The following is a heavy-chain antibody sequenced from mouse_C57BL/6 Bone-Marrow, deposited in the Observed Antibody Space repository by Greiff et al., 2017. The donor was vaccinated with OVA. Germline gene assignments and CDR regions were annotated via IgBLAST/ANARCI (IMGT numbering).Heavy chain of an antibody. CDR1: GFSLTSYG. CDR2: IWRGGST. Sequence: QVQLKQSGPGLVQPSQSLSITCTVSGFSLTSYGVHWVRQSPGKGLEWLGVIWRGGSTDYNAAFMSRLSITKDNSKSQVFFKMNSLQADDTAIYYCAKRGGYDGYYVEAMDYWGQGTSVTVSS. V-gene: IGHV2-5*01. CDR3: AKRGGYDGYYVEAMDY. D-gene: IGHD2-3*01. J-gene: IGHJ4*01.